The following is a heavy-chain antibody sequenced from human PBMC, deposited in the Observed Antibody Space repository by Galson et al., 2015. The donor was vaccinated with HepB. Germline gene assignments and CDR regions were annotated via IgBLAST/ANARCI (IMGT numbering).Heavy chain of an antibody. Sequence: SLRLSCAASGFVFSRHGMHWARQAPGKGLEWVAVVWYDGTKQYYSESVEGRFTISRDNSKNMVYLQMNSLRVEDTAVYYCWMIGTDFDNWCQGTLVTVSS. D-gene: IGHD2-21*01. CDR2: VWYDGTKQ. J-gene: IGHJ4*02. CDR3: WMIGTDFDN. CDR1: GFVFSRHG. V-gene: IGHV3-33*01.